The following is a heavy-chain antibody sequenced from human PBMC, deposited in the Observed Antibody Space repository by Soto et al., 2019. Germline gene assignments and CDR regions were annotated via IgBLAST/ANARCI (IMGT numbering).Heavy chain of an antibody. CDR3: ARDYCSSTSCYFRYAFDI. D-gene: IGHD2-2*01. J-gene: IGHJ3*02. CDR2: IYYSGST. V-gene: IGHV4-39*01. CDR1: GGSISSSSYY. Sequence: QLQLQESGPGLVKPSETLSLTCTVSGGSISSSSYYWGWIRQPPGKGLEWIGSIYYSGSTYYNLSLKSRVTISVDTSKNQFSLKLSSVTAADTAVYYCARDYCSSTSCYFRYAFDIWGQGTMVTVSS.